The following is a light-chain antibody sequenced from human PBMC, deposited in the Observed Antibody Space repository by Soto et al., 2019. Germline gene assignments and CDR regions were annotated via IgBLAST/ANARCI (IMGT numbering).Light chain of an antibody. CDR2: GAS. Sequence: EIVLTQSPGTLSLSPGERTTLSCRASQSVSSSYLAWYQQKPGQAPRLLIYGASSRATGIPDRFSGSGSETDFTLTISRLKPEDFAVYYCQQYGSSPFTFGPGTKVDIK. CDR1: QSVSSSY. J-gene: IGKJ3*01. CDR3: QQYGSSPFT. V-gene: IGKV3-20*01.